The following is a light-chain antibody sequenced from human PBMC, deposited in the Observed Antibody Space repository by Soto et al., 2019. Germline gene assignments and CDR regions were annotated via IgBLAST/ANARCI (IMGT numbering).Light chain of an antibody. V-gene: IGLV1-44*01. Sequence: QLVLTQPPSASGTPGQRVTISCSGSRSSIGSNTINWYQHLPGTAPKLLIYSNNHRPSGVPDRISGSKSGTSASLAISGLQSEDEADYYCAAWDDSLNGFYVFGTGTKVTVL. CDR2: SNN. J-gene: IGLJ1*01. CDR3: AAWDDSLNGFYV. CDR1: RSSIGSNT.